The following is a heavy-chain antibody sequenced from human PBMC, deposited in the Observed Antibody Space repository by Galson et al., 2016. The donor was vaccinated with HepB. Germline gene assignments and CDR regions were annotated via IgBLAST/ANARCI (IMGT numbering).Heavy chain of an antibody. V-gene: IGHV3-74*01. Sequence: SLRLSCAVSGLDFRRYWMHWVRQTPGMGLVWVSRVNSDGSRTTYVDSVKGRFTISRDNAKNTLYLQMNSLRVEDTAVYYCAKCSSIYTNNLYSAMTDYWGQGTLVTVSS. CDR3: AKCSSIYTNNLYSAMTDY. CDR2: VNSDGSRT. CDR1: GLDFRRYW. J-gene: IGHJ4*02. D-gene: IGHD2-8*01.